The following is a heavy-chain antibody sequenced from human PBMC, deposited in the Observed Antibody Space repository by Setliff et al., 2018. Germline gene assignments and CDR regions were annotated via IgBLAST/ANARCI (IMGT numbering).Heavy chain of an antibody. V-gene: IGHV4-39*01. CDR2: IYYSGST. CDR3: ATHIVVVTAIPVQEYFQH. J-gene: IGHJ1*01. Sequence: KTSETLSLTCTVSGGSISSSSYYWGWIRQPPGKGLEWIGSIYYSGSTYYNPSLKSRVTISVDTSKNQFSLKLSSVTAADTAVYYCATHIVVVTAIPVQEYFQHWGQGTLVTVSS. CDR1: GGSISSSSYY. D-gene: IGHD2-21*02.